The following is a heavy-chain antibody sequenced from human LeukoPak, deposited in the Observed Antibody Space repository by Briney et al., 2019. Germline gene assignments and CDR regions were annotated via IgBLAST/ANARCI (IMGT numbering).Heavy chain of an antibody. CDR1: GFSLSTSGGG. CDR2: ILWDDDT. D-gene: IGHD3-10*01. CDR3: SHGFIRQAGDFRH. V-gene: IGHV2-5*02. J-gene: IGHJ1*01. Sequence: SGPTLVEPTQALTLTYTFSGFSLSTSGGGGGWIRQPPGKALEWVALILWDDDTRYIPYQKNRRNIAKDKYKNQGVRTMSKMDPVDTATYYCSHGFIRQAGDFRHWGQGTLVTVSS.